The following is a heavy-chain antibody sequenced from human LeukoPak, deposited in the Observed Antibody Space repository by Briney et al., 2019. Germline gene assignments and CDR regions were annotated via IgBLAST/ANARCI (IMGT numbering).Heavy chain of an antibody. CDR3: ARGGYNSGAFDI. Sequence: SETLSLTCAVYGGSFSGYYWSWIRQPPGKGLEWIGYIYYSGSTNYNPSLKSRVTISVDTSKNQFSLKLSSVTAADTAVYYCARGGYNSGAFDIWGQGTMVTVSS. J-gene: IGHJ3*02. D-gene: IGHD5-24*01. CDR2: IYYSGST. V-gene: IGHV4-59*08. CDR1: GGSFSGYY.